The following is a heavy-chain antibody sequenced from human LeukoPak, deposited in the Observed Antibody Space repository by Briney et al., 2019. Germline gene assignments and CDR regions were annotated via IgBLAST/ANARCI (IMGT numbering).Heavy chain of an antibody. V-gene: IGHV4-59*12. J-gene: IGHJ6*02. CDR1: GGSISSYY. CDR2: IYYSGST. Sequence: KTSETLSLTCTVSGGSISSYYWSWLRQPPGKGLEWIGSIYYSGSTYYNPSLKSRVTISVDTSKNQFSLKLSSVTAADTAVYYCARVMTTVTTYYGMDVWGQGTTVTVSS. D-gene: IGHD4-17*01. CDR3: ARVMTTVTTYYGMDV.